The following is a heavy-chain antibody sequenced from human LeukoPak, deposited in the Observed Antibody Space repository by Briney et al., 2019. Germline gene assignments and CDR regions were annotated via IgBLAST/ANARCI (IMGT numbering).Heavy chain of an antibody. D-gene: IGHD2-2*01. J-gene: IGHJ4*02. CDR1: GYIISGYY. CDR3: AREGVPAAVDY. Sequence: ASVKVSCKASGYIISGYYLHWVRQAPGQGLEWMGWIHPNSGGTKCAQKFQGRVTMTRDMSIGTAYMELSSLRSDDTAVYYCAREGVPAAVDYWGQGTLVTVSS. V-gene: IGHV1-2*02. CDR2: IHPNSGGT.